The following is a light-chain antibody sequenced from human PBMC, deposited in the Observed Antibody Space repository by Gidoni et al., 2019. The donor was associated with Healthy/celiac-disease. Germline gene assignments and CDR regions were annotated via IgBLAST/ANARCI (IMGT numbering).Light chain of an antibody. CDR3: CSYAGSRV. V-gene: IGLV2-23*01. CDR1: SSDVGSYNR. J-gene: IGLJ3*02. CDR2: EGS. Sequence: QSALTQPASVSGSPGQSITISCTGTSSDVGSYNRVSWYQKHPGKDPKLMIYEGSKRPSGVSYRFSGSKSGNTASLTISGLQAEDEADYYCCSYAGSRVFGGGTKLTVL.